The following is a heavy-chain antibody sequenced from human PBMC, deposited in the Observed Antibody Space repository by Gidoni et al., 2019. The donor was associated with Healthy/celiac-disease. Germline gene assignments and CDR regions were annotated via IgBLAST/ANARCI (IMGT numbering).Heavy chain of an antibody. D-gene: IGHD2-21*02. CDR1: GFTFSSYA. CDR3: ARFGAGDLGFDY. J-gene: IGHJ4*02. Sequence: QVQLVESGGGVVQPGRSLRLSCAASGFTFSSYAMKWVLQAPGKGLEWVAGISYDGSNKYYADSVKGRFTISRDNSKNTLYLQMNSLRAEDTAVYYCARFGAGDLGFDYWGQGTLVTVSS. CDR2: ISYDGSNK. V-gene: IGHV3-30*04.